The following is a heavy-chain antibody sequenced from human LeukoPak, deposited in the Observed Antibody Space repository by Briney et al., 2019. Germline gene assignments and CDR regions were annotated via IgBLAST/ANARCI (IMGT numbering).Heavy chain of an antibody. CDR1: GFTFSSYG. D-gene: IGHD2-15*01. V-gene: IGHV3-23*01. CDR3: ARDLILADSSGSSAHDF. CDR2: ISGTGGTT. Sequence: GGSLRLSCAASGFTFSSYGMSWVRQAPGKGLEWVSAISGTGGTTYYADSVKGRFTISRDNSKNTLYLQMNSLRAEDTAVYYCARDLILADSSGSSAHDFWGQGTLVTVSS. J-gene: IGHJ4*02.